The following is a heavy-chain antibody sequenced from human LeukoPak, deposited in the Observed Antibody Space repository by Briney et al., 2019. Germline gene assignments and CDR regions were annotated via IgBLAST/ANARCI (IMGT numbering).Heavy chain of an antibody. V-gene: IGHV4-39*01. J-gene: IGHJ6*03. CDR2: IYYSGST. CDR3: SRHHAHYFYYMAV. Sequence: PSETLSLTCTVSGDSISTISYYWGWIRQPPEKGLEWIGSIYYSGSTYYNPSLKSRVSISVDTSKNQFSLRLNSPTATDTAVYYCSRHHAHYFYYMAVWGKGTTVIVSS. CDR1: GDSISTISYY.